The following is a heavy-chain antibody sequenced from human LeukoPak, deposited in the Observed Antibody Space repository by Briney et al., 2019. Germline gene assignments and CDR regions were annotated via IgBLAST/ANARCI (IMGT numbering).Heavy chain of an antibody. CDR1: GGSISSGSHH. D-gene: IGHD4-23*01. CDR3: ARHDGRSGGTMGALDS. CDR2: IYDSRTI. V-gene: IGHV4-39*01. J-gene: IGHJ4*02. Sequence: PSETLSLTCTVSGGSISSGSHHWGWFRQSPGKGLEWIGSIYDSRTIYYNPSLNSRVAISAVTSKNQFSLQLNSVTAADTAVYYCARHDGRSGGTMGALDSWGQGSLVTVSS.